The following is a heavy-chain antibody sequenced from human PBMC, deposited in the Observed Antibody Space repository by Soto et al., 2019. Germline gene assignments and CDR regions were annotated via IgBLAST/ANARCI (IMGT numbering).Heavy chain of an antibody. V-gene: IGHV3-23*04. CDR1: GFTFSTYA. Sequence: EVQLVESGGGLVQPGGSLRLSCAASGFTFSTYAMTWVRHAPGKGLEWVSGISGSGGSTYHADSVKGRFTISRDSSKNTVYLQMNSLRAEDTAVYYCAKGVGAKRYYFDYWGQGTLVTVSS. CDR2: ISGSGGST. J-gene: IGHJ4*02. CDR3: AKGVGAKRYYFDY. D-gene: IGHD1-26*01.